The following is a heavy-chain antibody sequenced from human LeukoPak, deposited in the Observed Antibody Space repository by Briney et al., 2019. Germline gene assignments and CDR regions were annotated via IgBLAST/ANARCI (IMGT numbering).Heavy chain of an antibody. J-gene: IGHJ4*02. V-gene: IGHV4-30-2*01. CDR2: IYHSGST. CDR3: ARGLSYGDGHLDY. Sequence: TLSLTCAVSGGSISSGGYSWSWIRQPPGKGLEWIGYIYHSGSTYYNPSLKSRVTISVDRSKNQFSLKLSSVTAADTAVYYCARGLSYGDGHLDYWGQGTLVTVSS. D-gene: IGHD4-17*01. CDR1: GGSISSGGYS.